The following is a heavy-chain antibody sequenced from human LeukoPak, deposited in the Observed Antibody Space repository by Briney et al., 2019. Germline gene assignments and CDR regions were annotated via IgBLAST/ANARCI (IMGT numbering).Heavy chain of an antibody. CDR2: ISYDGNNN. Sequence: GRSLRLSCAASGFIFSSYAMHWVRQAPGKGLEWVAVISYDGNNNYYAASVKGRFTISRDDSKNTLYLQMNSLRGEDTAFYYCARDLRVVLTISNAFDVWGRGTMVTVSS. CDR3: ARDLRVVLTISNAFDV. CDR1: GFIFSSYA. V-gene: IGHV3-30-3*01. D-gene: IGHD3-10*01. J-gene: IGHJ3*01.